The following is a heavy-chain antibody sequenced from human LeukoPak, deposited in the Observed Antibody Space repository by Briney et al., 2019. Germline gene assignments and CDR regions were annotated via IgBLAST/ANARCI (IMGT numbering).Heavy chain of an antibody. CDR3: ASLRLYSDSFDI. CDR2: IYPGDSDT. CDR1: GYSYTSYW. D-gene: IGHD2-15*01. V-gene: IGHV5-51*01. Sequence: GESLKISCKGSGYSYTSYWIGWVRQMPGKGLEWMGTIYPGDSDTRYSPSFQGQVTISADKSISTAYVQWSSLKASDTAMYYCASLRLYSDSFDIWGQGTMVTVSP. J-gene: IGHJ3*02.